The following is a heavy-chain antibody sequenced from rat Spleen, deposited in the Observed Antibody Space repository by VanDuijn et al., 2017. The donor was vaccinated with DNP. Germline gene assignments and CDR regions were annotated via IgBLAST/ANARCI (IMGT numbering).Heavy chain of an antibody. CDR3: VRWNSGHFDY. CDR1: GFTFSPYW. J-gene: IGHJ2*01. V-gene: IGHV5-22*01. D-gene: IGHD4-3*01. Sequence: EVQLVESGGDLVQPGRSLKLSCVASGFTFSPYWMAWVRQAPAKGLEWVAYIGSPAYAPYYTDSVKGRFAISRDNAKSTLYLQMNSLRSEDMATYYCVRWNSGHFDYWGQGVMVTVSS. CDR2: IGSPAYAP.